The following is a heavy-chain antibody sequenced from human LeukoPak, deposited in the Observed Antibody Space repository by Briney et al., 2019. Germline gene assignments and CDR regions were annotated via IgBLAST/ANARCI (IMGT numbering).Heavy chain of an antibody. J-gene: IGHJ4*02. CDR1: GFTFSSYV. D-gene: IGHD1-26*01. CDR3: TIRSGSYYYFDY. CDR2: ISGSGGST. V-gene: IGHV3-23*01. Sequence: PGGSLRLSCAASGFTFSSYVMSWVRQAPGKWLEWVSGISGSGGSTYYADSVKGRFTISRDNSKNTLYLQMNSLRAEDTAVYYCTIRSGSYYYFDYWGQGTLVTVSS.